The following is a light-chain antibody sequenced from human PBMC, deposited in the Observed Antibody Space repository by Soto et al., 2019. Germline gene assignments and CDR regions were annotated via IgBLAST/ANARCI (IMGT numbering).Light chain of an antibody. CDR3: SSYTDGYKI. CDR2: EVS. J-gene: IGLJ2*01. Sequence: QSALTRPPSASGPPGQSVTISCTGTSSDVGGYNYVSWFQQHPGKAPKLIIYEVSKRPSGVPDRFSGSKFGNTASLAISGLQAEDEADYYCSSYTDGYKIFGGGTKLTVL. V-gene: IGLV2-8*01. CDR1: SSDVGGYNY.